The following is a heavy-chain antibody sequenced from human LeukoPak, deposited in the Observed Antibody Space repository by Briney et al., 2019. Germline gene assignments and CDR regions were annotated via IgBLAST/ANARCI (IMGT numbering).Heavy chain of an antibody. J-gene: IGHJ4*02. D-gene: IGHD2-21*02. CDR1: GFTFTSYW. Sequence: PGGSLRLSCAASGFTFTSYWMTWVRQSPGKGLEWVANINKDGSEQNYVDSVKGRFTLSRDNAKNTLHLQLNSLRVEDTAVYYCVRRRRDGRDSHDFWGQGTLVTVSS. CDR3: VRRRRDGRDSHDF. V-gene: IGHV3-7*01. CDR2: INKDGSEQ.